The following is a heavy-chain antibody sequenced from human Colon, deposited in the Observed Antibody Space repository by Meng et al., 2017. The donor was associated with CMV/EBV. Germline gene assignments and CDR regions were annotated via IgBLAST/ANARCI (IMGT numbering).Heavy chain of an antibody. V-gene: IGHV3-30*04. D-gene: IGHD6-19*01. CDR2: ISYDGSNK. CDR3: GRDKYGWETDH. CDR1: GFTFSSYA. Sequence: GESLKISCAASGFTFSSYAMHWVRQAPGKGLEWVAVISYDGSNKYYADSVKGRFTISRDNANNTAYLQMNSLRAEDAAVYYCGRDKYGWETDHWGQGTPVTVSS. J-gene: IGHJ5*02.